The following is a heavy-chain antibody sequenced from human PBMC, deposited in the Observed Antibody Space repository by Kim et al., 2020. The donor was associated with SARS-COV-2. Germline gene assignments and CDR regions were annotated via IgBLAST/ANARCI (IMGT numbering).Heavy chain of an antibody. Sequence: DSVKGRFTISRDNSKNTLYLQMSSRRAEDTAVYFCAKDPFYDFWSGYYFDYWGQGTLVTVSS. V-gene: IGHV3-23*01. D-gene: IGHD3-3*01. CDR3: AKDPFYDFWSGYYFDY. J-gene: IGHJ4*02.